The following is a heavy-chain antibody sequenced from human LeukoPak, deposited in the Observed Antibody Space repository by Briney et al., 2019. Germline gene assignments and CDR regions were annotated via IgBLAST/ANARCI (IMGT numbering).Heavy chain of an antibody. CDR1: GYTFTSYA. D-gene: IGHD3-22*01. V-gene: IGHV1-3*01. J-gene: IGHJ6*02. CDR2: INAGNGNT. Sequence: ASVTVSCKASGYTFTSYAMHWVRQAPGQRLEWMGWINAGNGNTKYSQKFQGRVTITRDTSASTAYMELSSLRSEDTAVYYCAREYYYDSSGQYYYYGMDVWGQGTTVTVSS. CDR3: AREYYYDSSGQYYYYGMDV.